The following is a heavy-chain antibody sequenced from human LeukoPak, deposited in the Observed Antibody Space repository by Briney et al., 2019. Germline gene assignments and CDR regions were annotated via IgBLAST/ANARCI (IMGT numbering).Heavy chain of an antibody. Sequence: PSGTLFLTCAVSGGSISSSNWWSWVRQPPGKGLEWIGEIYHRGSTNYNPSLKSRVTISVDKSKNQFSLRLSSVTAAGTAIYYCARRDYYDSTGYFGYWGQGTLVTVSS. CDR1: GGSISSSNW. CDR3: ARRDYYDSTGYFGY. J-gene: IGHJ4*02. D-gene: IGHD3-22*01. V-gene: IGHV4-4*02. CDR2: IYHRGST.